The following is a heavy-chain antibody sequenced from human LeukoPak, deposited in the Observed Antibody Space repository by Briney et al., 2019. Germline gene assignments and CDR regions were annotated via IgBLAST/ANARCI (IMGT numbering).Heavy chain of an antibody. V-gene: IGHV4-34*01. J-gene: IGHJ1*01. CDR1: GGAFCGYY. D-gene: IGHD6-13*01. CDR3: ARGRRIAAAGKPTGYFQH. Sequence: KSSETLSLTCAVYGGAFCGYYWSWIRQPPGKGREWIGEIKHSGSTNYNPSLKSRATITVDTSKNQFSLTLCSVTAADTAVYYCARGRRIAAAGKPTGYFQHWGQGTLVTVSS. CDR2: IKHSGST.